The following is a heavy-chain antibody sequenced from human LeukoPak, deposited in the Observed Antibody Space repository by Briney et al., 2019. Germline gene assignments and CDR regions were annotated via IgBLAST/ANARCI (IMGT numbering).Heavy chain of an antibody. D-gene: IGHD3-10*01. Sequence: ASVKVSCKASGYTFTNYNMHWVRQAPGQGLEWMGIVNPSSGSTTYVQKFQGRVTMTRDMPTSTVYMELTSLRSEDTAMYYCARGSDNGSGPDYWRQGTLVTVSS. CDR3: ARGSDNGSGPDY. V-gene: IGHV1-46*01. CDR2: VNPSSGST. J-gene: IGHJ4*02. CDR1: GYTFTNYN.